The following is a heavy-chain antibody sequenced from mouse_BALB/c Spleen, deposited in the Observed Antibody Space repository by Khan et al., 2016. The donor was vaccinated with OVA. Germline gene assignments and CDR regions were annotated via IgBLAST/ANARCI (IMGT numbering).Heavy chain of an antibody. CDR1: GFSLTSYG. J-gene: IGHJ2*01. Sequence: QVQLKESGPGLVAPSQSLSITCTVSGFSLTSYGVHWVHQPPGKGLEWLGVIWAGGSTNYNSALMSRLSISKDNTKVQVCLKMNRLQTDDTAMYYCARLEDIWGQGTTLTVSS. CDR2: IWAGGST. V-gene: IGHV2-9*02. CDR3: ARLEDI. D-gene: IGHD1-3*01.